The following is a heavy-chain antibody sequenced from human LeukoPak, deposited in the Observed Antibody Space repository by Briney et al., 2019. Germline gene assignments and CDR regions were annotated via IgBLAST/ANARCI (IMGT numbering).Heavy chain of an antibody. Sequence: GESLKISCKGSGYSFTSYWISWVRQMPGKGLEWMGRIDPSDSYTNYSPSFQGHVTISADKSISTAYLQWSSLKASDTAMYYCARSPSYSPVTQHWGQGTLVTVSS. V-gene: IGHV5-10-1*01. CDR3: ARSPSYSPVTQH. J-gene: IGHJ1*01. CDR1: GYSFTSYW. CDR2: IDPSDSYT. D-gene: IGHD6-13*01.